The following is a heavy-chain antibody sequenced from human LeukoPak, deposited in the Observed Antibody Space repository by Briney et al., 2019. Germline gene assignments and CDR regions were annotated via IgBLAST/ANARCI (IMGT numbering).Heavy chain of an antibody. V-gene: IGHV3-30*18. Sequence: GGSLRLSCAASGFTFSSYGMHWVRQAPGKGLEWVAVISYDGSNKYYADSVKGRFTISRDNSKNTLYLQMNSLRAEDTAVYYCAKPLRARWLVKGGFDPWGQGTLVTVSS. CDR1: GFTFSSYG. D-gene: IGHD6-19*01. J-gene: IGHJ5*02. CDR3: AKPLRARWLVKGGFDP. CDR2: ISYDGSNK.